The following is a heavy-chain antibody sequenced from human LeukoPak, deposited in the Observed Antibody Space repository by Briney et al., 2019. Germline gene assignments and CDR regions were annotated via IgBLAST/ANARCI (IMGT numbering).Heavy chain of an antibody. Sequence: GGSLRLSCAASGFTFTSYAMSWVRQAPGKGLEWVSVISGSGGSTHYADSVKGRFTISRDNSKNTLYLQMNSLRADDTAIYYCAKGGNVLRFFDWLLPDFDYWGQGILATVSS. CDR3: AKGGNVLRFFDWLLPDFDY. CDR2: ISGSGGST. CDR1: GFTFTSYA. D-gene: IGHD3-9*01. V-gene: IGHV3-23*01. J-gene: IGHJ4*02.